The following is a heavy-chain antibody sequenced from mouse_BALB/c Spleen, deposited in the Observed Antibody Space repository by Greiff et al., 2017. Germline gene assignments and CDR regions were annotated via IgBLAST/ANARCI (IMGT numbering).Heavy chain of an antibody. CDR1: GFNIKDYY. V-gene: IGHV14-4*02. Sequence: VHLQQSGAELVRSGASVKLSCTASGFNIKDYYMHWVKQRPEQGLEWIGWIDPENGDTEYAPKFQGKATMTADTSSNTAYLQLSSLTSEDTAVYYCRAGNYDYWGQGTTLTVSS. D-gene: IGHD2-1*01. J-gene: IGHJ2*01. CDR3: RAGNYDY. CDR2: IDPENGDT.